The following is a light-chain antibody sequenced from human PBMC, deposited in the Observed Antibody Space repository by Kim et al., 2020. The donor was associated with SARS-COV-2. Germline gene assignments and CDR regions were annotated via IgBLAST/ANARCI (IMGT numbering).Light chain of an antibody. CDR3: QQSNSTPLT. V-gene: IGKV1-39*01. CDR2: AAS. J-gene: IGKJ4*01. CDR1: QSSSTN. Sequence: ASVGDRVTITCRESQSSSTNLNWYQQKSGKAPKLLIYAASSLQGGVPSRFSGSGSGTDFTLTISSLQPEDSETYYCQQSNSTPLTFGGGTKVDIK.